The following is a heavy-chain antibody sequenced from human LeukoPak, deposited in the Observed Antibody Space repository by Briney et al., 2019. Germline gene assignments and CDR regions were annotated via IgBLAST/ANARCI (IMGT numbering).Heavy chain of an antibody. V-gene: IGHV6-1*01. CDR1: GDSVSSNIAA. Sequence: QSRSLTCALSGDSVSSNIAAWDWPRHSPSRGLEWLGRTYFRSKWYNDYAVCVKRRITINPDTSKNQFTRQLHSLTPEVTVGYYCARENTLVRGTRTPLDYWGRGTLVTVSS. D-gene: IGHD3-10*01. CDR3: ARENTLVRGTRTPLDY. CDR2: TYFRSKWYN. J-gene: IGHJ4*02.